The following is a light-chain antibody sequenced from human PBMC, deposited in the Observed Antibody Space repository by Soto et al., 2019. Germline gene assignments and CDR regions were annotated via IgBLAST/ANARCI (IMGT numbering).Light chain of an antibody. CDR1: SSDVGRYNY. CDR2: EVT. CDR3: TSYAGTNNV. Sequence: QSALTQPPSASGSPGQSVTISCTGTSSDVGRYNYVSWYQQHPGKAPKLMIYEVTKRPSGVPDRFSGSKSGNTASLTVSGLQAEDEPDYYCTSYAGTNNVFGTGTKVTVL. J-gene: IGLJ1*01. V-gene: IGLV2-8*01.